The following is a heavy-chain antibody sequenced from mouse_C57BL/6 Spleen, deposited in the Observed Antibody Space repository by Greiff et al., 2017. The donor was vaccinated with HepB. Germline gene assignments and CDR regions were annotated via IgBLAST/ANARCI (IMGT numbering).Heavy chain of an antibody. CDR1: GYTFTDYY. Sequence: EVQLQQSGPELVKPGASVKISCKASGYTFTDYYMNWVKQSHGKSLEWIGDINPNNGGTSYNQKFKGKATLTVDKSSSTAYMELRSLTSEDSAVYYWARDRPLDYWGQGTSVTVSS. CDR3: ARDRPLDY. V-gene: IGHV1-26*01. CDR2: INPNNGGT. J-gene: IGHJ4*01.